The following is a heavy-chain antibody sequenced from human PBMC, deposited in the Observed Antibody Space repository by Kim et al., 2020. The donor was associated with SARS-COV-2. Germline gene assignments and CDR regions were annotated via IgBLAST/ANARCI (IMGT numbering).Heavy chain of an antibody. V-gene: IGHV3-20*03. CDR3: AREWWLRGMDV. CDR2: RT. Sequence: RTGYPASLQGRFTTSRDNAKNSLYLQMNRLRAEDTALYYCAREWWLRGMDVWGQGTTVTVSS. J-gene: IGHJ6*02. D-gene: IGHD2-15*01.